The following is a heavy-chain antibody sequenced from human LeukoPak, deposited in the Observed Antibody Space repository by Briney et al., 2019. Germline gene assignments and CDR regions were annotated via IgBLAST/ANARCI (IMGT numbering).Heavy chain of an antibody. CDR3: ARAPQFHCSSTSCYENYYYYMDV. Sequence: ASVSVSSTASGYTFTIYYMHWVRQAPGQGREWMGVINPSGESTSYTQKLQGRVTMTRDTSTSTVYMELSSLRSEDTAVYYCARAPQFHCSSTSCYENYYYYMDVWGKGTTVTVSS. CDR2: INPSGEST. V-gene: IGHV1-46*04. CDR1: GYTFTIYY. J-gene: IGHJ6*03. D-gene: IGHD2-2*01.